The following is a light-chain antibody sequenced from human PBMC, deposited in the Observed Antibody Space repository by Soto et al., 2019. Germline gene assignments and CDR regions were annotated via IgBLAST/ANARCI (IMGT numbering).Light chain of an antibody. CDR1: SSDLGASDS. CDR3: GSWDSSLSAYV. V-gene: IGLV2-8*01. Sequence: QSVLTQPPSASGSPGQSVTISCTGTSSDLGASDSVSWYQQHPGKAPKLMIYEVAKRPSGVPDRFSGSKSGNTASLTVSGLQADDEADYYCGSWDSSLSAYVFGTGTKLTVL. J-gene: IGLJ1*01. CDR2: EVA.